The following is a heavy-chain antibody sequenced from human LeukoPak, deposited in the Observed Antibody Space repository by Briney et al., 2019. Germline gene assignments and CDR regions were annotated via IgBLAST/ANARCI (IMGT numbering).Heavy chain of an antibody. CDR1: GLTFSSYA. CDR3: ARDRPHFDY. V-gene: IGHV3-30-3*01. Sequence: GGSLRLSCAASGLTFSSYAMHWVRQAPGKGLEWVAVISYDGSNEYYADSVKGRFTISRGNSKNTLYLQMNSLRPEDTAVYYCARDRPHFDYWGQGTLVTVSS. CDR2: ISYDGSNE. J-gene: IGHJ4*02.